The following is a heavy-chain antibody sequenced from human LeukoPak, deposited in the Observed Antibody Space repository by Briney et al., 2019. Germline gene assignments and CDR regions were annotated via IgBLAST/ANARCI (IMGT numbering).Heavy chain of an antibody. CDR3: ARDGGRMVRGVIAYYYYYGMDV. D-gene: IGHD3-10*01. V-gene: IGHV3-7*01. CDR1: GFTFSSYW. J-gene: IGHJ6*02. CDR2: IKQDGSEK. Sequence: PGGSLRLSCAASGFTFSSYWMSWVRQAPGKGLEWVANIKQDGSEKYYVDSVKGRFTISRDNAKNSLYLQVNSLRAEDTAVYYCARDGGRMVRGVIAYYYYYGMDVWGQGTTVTVSS.